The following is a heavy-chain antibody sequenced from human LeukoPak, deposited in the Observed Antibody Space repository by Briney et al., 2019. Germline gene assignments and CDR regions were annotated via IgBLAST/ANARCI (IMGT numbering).Heavy chain of an antibody. Sequence: GRSLRLSCAASGFTFNNYAMHWGRQVPGKGLEWVSGISWNSGDIIYADSVKGRFTISRDNAKSSLYLQMNSLRLEDTALYYCAPRSSHGAFDIWGQGTMVTVSS. CDR2: ISWNSGDI. CDR1: GFTFNNYA. CDR3: APRSSHGAFDI. V-gene: IGHV3-9*01. J-gene: IGHJ3*02.